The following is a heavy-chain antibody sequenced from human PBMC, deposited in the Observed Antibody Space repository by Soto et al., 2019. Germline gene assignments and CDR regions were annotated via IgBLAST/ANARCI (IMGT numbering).Heavy chain of an antibody. J-gene: IGHJ4*02. V-gene: IGHV3-33*01. Sequence: QVQLVESGGGVVQPGRSLRLSCAASGFTFSSYGMHWVRQAPGKGLEWVAVICYDGSNKYYADSVKGRFTISRDNSKNKLYLQMNRLRAEETAVYYCARDGLGASRYYDSSGYHLGDYWCQGTLVTVSS. CDR3: ARDGLGASRYYDSSGYHLGDY. D-gene: IGHD3-22*01. CDR1: GFTFSSYG. CDR2: ICYDGSNK.